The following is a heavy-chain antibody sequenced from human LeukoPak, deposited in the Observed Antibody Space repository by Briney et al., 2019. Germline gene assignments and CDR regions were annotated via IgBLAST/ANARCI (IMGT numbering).Heavy chain of an antibody. V-gene: IGHV4-34*01. J-gene: IGHJ4*02. CDR2: IHHSGII. Sequence: PSETLSLTCSVYDGSFSGFYCSWIRQVPGKGLEWLGEIHHSGIINYNPSLKSRLTLSEDTPNSQFSLKLTSVTAADTAVYFCARGHSTSGFEYWGRGTLVTVSS. CDR3: ARGHSTSGFEY. D-gene: IGHD2-2*01. CDR1: DGSFSGFY.